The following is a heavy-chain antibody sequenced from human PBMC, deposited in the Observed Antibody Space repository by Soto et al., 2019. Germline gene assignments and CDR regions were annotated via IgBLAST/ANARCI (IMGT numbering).Heavy chain of an antibody. Sequence: QVQLVQSGAEVKKPGSSVKVSCKASGGTFSKYTISWVRQAPGQGLEWMGGIIPRFGTANYARKFQGRVTITADESTSTTYRELSSLRAEDTAVYYCESQFDYYISGYYYAYWGQGTPVTVSS. D-gene: IGHD3-22*01. J-gene: IGHJ4*02. CDR1: GGTFSKYT. CDR3: ESQFDYYISGYYYAY. CDR2: IIPRFGTA. V-gene: IGHV1-69*01.